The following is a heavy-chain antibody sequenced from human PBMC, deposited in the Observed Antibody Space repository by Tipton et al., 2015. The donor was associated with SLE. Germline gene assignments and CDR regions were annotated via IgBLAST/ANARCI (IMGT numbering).Heavy chain of an antibody. Sequence: TLSLTYSVYGGSFSGYYWSWIRQPPGKGLEWIGEINRSGSTNYNPSLKSRVTISVDTSKNQFSLRLSSVTAADTAVYYCARGGLTYGYYYYMDVWGKGTTVTVSS. D-gene: IGHD4-17*01. J-gene: IGHJ6*03. CDR3: ARGGLTYGYYYYMDV. CDR1: GGSFSGYY. V-gene: IGHV4-34*01. CDR2: INRSGST.